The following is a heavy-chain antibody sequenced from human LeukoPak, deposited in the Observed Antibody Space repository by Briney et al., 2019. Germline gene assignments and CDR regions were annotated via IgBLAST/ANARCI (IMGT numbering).Heavy chain of an antibody. D-gene: IGHD6-13*01. Sequence: SETLSLTCTVSGGSISSYYWSWIRQPPGKGLEWVGYIYYSGSTSYNPSLKSRVTISVDTSKSLFSLKLNSVTAADTAVYYCARDGASSWYDESWFDYWGQGTLVTVSS. CDR1: GGSISSYY. V-gene: IGHV4-59*12. CDR2: IYYSGST. J-gene: IGHJ4*02. CDR3: ARDGASSWYDESWFDY.